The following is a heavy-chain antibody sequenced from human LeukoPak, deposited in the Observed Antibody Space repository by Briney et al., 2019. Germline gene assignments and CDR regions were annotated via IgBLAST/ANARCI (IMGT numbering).Heavy chain of an antibody. V-gene: IGHV3-30*02. Sequence: GGSLRLSCAASGFTFSSYGIHWVRQAPGKGLEWVAFIRYDGSNKYYADSVKGRFTISRDNSKNTLYLQMNSLRAEDTAVYYCAKGAVAGPRDYFDYWGQGTLVTVSS. J-gene: IGHJ4*02. CDR1: GFTFSSYG. CDR3: AKGAVAGPRDYFDY. D-gene: IGHD6-19*01. CDR2: IRYDGSNK.